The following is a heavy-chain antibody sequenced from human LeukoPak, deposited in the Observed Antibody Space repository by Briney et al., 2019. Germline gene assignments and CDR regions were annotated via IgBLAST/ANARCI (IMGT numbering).Heavy chain of an antibody. V-gene: IGHV3-33*06. CDR1: GFTFSSYG. CDR3: ANESGYCSSTSCYMYYFDY. D-gene: IGHD2-2*02. Sequence: QPGRSLRLSCAASGFTFSSYGMHWVRQAPGKGLEWVAVIWYDGSNKYYADSVKGRFTISRDNSKNTLYLQMNSLRAEDTAVYYCANESGYCSSTSCYMYYFDYWGQGTLVTVSS. CDR2: IWYDGSNK. J-gene: IGHJ4*02.